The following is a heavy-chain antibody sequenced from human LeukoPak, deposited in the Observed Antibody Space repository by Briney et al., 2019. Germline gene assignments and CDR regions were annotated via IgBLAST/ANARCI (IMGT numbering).Heavy chain of an antibody. CDR1: GFTFSSYG. Sequence: PGGSLRLSCAASGFTFSSYGMHWVRQAPGKGLEWVAVISHDDSNKYYADSVKGRFTISRDNSKNTVYLQMNSLRTEDTAVYYCAKDPYSRSFGYFQHWGQGTLVTVSS. J-gene: IGHJ1*01. D-gene: IGHD1-26*01. V-gene: IGHV3-30*18. CDR3: AKDPYSRSFGYFQH. CDR2: ISHDDSNK.